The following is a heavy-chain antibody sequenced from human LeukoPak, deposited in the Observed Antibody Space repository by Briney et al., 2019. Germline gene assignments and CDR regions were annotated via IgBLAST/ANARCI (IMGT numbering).Heavy chain of an antibody. V-gene: IGHV3-23*01. CDR1: GFTFRNYA. CDR2: ISGSGGRT. J-gene: IGHJ4*02. Sequence: GGSLSLSCAASGFTFRNYAMGWVRQAPGKGLEWVSGISGSGGRTYYADSVKDRFTISRDNSKDTLYLQMNSLSAGDTAAYYCAKDGGIGSGSYYWFDYWGQGTLVTVSS. CDR3: AKDGGIGSGSYYWFDY. D-gene: IGHD3-10*01.